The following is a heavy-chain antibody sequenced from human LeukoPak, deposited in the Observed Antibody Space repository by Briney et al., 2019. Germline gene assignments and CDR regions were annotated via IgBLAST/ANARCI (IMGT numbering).Heavy chain of an antibody. J-gene: IGHJ4*02. D-gene: IGHD3-10*01. Sequence: PGGSLRLSCAASGFTFSSYGMSWVRQAPGKGLEWVSAISGSGGSTYYADSVKGRFTISRDNSKNTLYLQMNSLRAEDTAVYYCAKCYYGSGSPSYYFDYWGQGTLVTVSS. CDR1: GFTFSSYG. CDR2: ISGSGGST. CDR3: AKCYYGSGSPSYYFDY. V-gene: IGHV3-23*01.